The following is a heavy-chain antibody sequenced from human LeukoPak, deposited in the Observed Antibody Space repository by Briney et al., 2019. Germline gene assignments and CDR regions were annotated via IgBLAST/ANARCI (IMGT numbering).Heavy chain of an antibody. J-gene: IGHJ3*02. CDR1: GGTFSSYA. D-gene: IGHD1-26*01. V-gene: IGHV1-69*04. CDR3: ARDAGVGAAPEDAFDI. CDR2: IIPIFGIA. Sequence: SVKVSCKASGGTFSSYAISWVRQAPGQGLEWMGRIIPIFGIANYALKFQGRVTITADKSTSTAYMELSSLRSEDTAVYYCARDAGVGAAPEDAFDIWGQGTMVTVSS.